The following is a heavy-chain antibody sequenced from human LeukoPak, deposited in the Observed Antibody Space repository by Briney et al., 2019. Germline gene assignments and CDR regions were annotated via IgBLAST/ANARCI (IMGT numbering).Heavy chain of an antibody. V-gene: IGHV3-23*01. CDR2: ISGSGGST. D-gene: IGHD2-2*01. Sequence: GGSLRLSCAASGFTFSSYAMSWVRQAPGKGLEWVSAISGSGGSTYYADSVKGRFTISRDNSKNTLYLQMNSLRAEDTAVYYCAKQTPYCSSSSCYYYYYMDVWGKGTTVTVSS. J-gene: IGHJ6*03. CDR1: GFTFSSYA. CDR3: AKQTPYCSSSSCYYYYYMDV.